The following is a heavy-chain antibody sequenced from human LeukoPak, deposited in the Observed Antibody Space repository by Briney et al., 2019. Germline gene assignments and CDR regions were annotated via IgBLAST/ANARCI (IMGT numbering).Heavy chain of an antibody. V-gene: IGHV4-59*01. CDR2: IYYSGST. D-gene: IGHD3-10*01. CDR1: GGSISSYY. J-gene: IGHJ4*02. Sequence: SETLSLTCTVSGGSISSYYWSWIRQPPGKGLEWIGYIYYSGSTNYNPSLKSRVTISVDTSKNQFSLKLSSVTAADTAVYYCARYSYGHTYFDYWGQGTLVTVSS. CDR3: ARYSYGHTYFDY.